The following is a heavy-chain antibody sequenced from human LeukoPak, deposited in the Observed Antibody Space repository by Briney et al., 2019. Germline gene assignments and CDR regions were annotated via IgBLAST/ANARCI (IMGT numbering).Heavy chain of an antibody. Sequence: TSETLSLTCNVSGGSISSSSYYWGWIRQPPGKGLEWIGSIYYSGSTYYNPSLKSRVTISVDTSKNQFSLKLSSVTAADTAVYYCARQKGSSGWYYLGWFDPWGQGTLVTVSS. D-gene: IGHD6-19*01. CDR1: GGSISSSSYY. CDR3: ARQKGSSGWYYLGWFDP. CDR2: IYYSGST. J-gene: IGHJ5*02. V-gene: IGHV4-39*07.